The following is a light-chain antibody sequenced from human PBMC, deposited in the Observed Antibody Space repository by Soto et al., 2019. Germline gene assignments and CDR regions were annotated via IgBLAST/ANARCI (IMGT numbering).Light chain of an antibody. CDR1: QSVSSSY. CDR2: DAS. V-gene: IGKV3D-20*01. CDR3: MQATQFPHT. Sequence: EIVLTQSPATLSLSPGERATLSCGASQSVSSSYLAWYQQKPGLAPRLLIYDASSRATGIPDRFSGSGAGTDFTLKISRVEAEDVAVYYCMQATQFPHTFGGGTKVEIK. J-gene: IGKJ4*01.